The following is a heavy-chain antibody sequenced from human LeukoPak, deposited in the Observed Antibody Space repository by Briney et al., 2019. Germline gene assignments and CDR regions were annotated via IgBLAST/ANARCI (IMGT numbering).Heavy chain of an antibody. Sequence: GGSLRLSCAASGFTFDDHAVHWVRQAPGRGLEWVSGISWNSNKRGYADSVKGRFTISRDNARNSLSLQMNSLRAEDTALYYCARDRGLTVYHFDYWGQGTLVTVSS. CDR2: ISWNSNKR. CDR1: GFTFDDHA. D-gene: IGHD3-10*01. J-gene: IGHJ4*02. CDR3: ARDRGLTVYHFDY. V-gene: IGHV3-9*01.